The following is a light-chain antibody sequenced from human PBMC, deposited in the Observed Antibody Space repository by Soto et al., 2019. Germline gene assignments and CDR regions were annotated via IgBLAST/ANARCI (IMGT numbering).Light chain of an antibody. J-gene: IGKJ1*01. CDR3: QQYDNWPPWT. CDR2: GAS. CDR1: QSVSSN. V-gene: IGKV3-15*01. Sequence: EIVMTQSPATLSVSPGERATLSCRASQSVSSNLAWYQQKPGQAPRLHIYGASTRATGSPARFSGRGSGTEFNLTISTLQSDDFAVYDCQQYDNWPPWTFGQGTKVEIK.